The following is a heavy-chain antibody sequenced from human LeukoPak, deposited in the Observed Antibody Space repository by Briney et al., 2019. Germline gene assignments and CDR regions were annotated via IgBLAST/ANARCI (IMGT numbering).Heavy chain of an antibody. CDR2: ICWNGATK. Sequence: GGSLRLSCAASGFTFNDYGMHWVRQVPGKGLEWVSGICWNGATKEYADSVRGRFTISRDNAKNSLYLQMNSLRAEDTAVYYSAILSTMIHAFDIWGQGTMVTVSS. D-gene: IGHD3-22*01. J-gene: IGHJ3*02. CDR3: AILSTMIHAFDI. CDR1: GFTFNDYG. V-gene: IGHV3-20*04.